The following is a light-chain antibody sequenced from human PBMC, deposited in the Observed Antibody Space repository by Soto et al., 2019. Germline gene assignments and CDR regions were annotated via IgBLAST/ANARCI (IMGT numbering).Light chain of an antibody. CDR2: DAS. V-gene: IGKV3-11*01. CDR1: QSVSSY. CDR3: QLRSYWPLP. J-gene: IGKJ4*01. Sequence: EKVMTKVAATLSVYPGERATLSCRASQSVSSYLAWYQQKPGQAPRLLIYDASNRATGIPARFSGSGSGTYFTLTICSLGPEDFAVYCCQLRSYWPLPFGGGTKVDIK.